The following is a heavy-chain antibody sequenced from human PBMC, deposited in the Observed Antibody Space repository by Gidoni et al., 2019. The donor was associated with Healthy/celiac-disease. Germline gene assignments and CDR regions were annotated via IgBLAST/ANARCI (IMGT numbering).Heavy chain of an antibody. CDR1: GGSISSYY. D-gene: IGHD5-18*01. V-gene: IGHV4-59*01. Sequence: QVQLQESGPGLVKPSETLSLTCTVSGGSISSYYWSWIRQPPGKGLEWIGYIYYSGSTNYNPSLKSRVTISVDTSKNQFSLKLSSVTAADTAVYYCARESGYSYNFDYWGQGTLVTVSS. J-gene: IGHJ4*02. CDR2: IYYSGST. CDR3: ARESGYSYNFDY.